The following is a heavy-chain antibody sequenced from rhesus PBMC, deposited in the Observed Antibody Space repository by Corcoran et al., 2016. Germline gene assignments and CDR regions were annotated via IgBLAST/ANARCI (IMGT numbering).Heavy chain of an antibody. D-gene: IGHD5-24*01. CDR2: IYGGSGRT. J-gene: IGHJ4*01. CDR1: GGSISDSYR. V-gene: IGHV4S10*01. Sequence: QVQLQESGPGVVKPSETLSLTCAVSGGSISDSYRWSWIRQPPGKGLEWIGYIYGGSGRTSYNPSLKSRVIISIDTSKNQFSLKLSSVTAADTAVYYCARVDTAGTGWDYWGQGVLVTVSS. CDR3: ARVDTAGTGWDY.